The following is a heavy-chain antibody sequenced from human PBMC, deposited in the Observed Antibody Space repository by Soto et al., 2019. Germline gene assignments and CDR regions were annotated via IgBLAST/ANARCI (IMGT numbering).Heavy chain of an antibody. D-gene: IGHD5-18*01. Sequence: KVSSKASGGTFSSYTISWVRQAPGQGLEWMGRIIPMLGIANYAQKFQGRVTITADKSTSTAYMELSSLRSEDTAVYYCANRGYSYGFVIYWGQGTLVTVSS. V-gene: IGHV1-69*02. CDR1: GGTFSSYT. CDR3: ANRGYSYGFVIY. J-gene: IGHJ4*02. CDR2: IIPMLGIA.